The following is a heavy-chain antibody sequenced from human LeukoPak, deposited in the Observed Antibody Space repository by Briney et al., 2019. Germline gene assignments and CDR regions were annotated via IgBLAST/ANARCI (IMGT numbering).Heavy chain of an antibody. CDR1: GGSISSSSYY. V-gene: IGHV4-39*07. Sequence: PAETLSLTCTVSGGSISSSSYYWGWILQPPGKGLEWIGNIYYSGSTYYNPSLKSRVTISVDTSKNHFSLKLSSVTAADTAVYYCARVPIPCWFDPWGQGTLVTVSS. CDR3: ARVPIPCWFDP. D-gene: IGHD2-21*01. J-gene: IGHJ5*02. CDR2: IYYSGST.